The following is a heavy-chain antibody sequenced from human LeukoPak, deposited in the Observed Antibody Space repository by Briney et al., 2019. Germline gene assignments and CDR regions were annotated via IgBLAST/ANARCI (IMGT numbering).Heavy chain of an antibody. CDR3: ARPIAVAGFYWFDP. J-gene: IGHJ5*02. CDR2: INHSGST. D-gene: IGHD6-13*01. CDR1: GGSFSGYY. V-gene: IGHV4-34*01. Sequence: SETLSLTCAVYGGSFSGYYWSWIRQPPGKGLEWIGEINHSGSTNHNPSLKSRVTISVDTSKNQFSLKLSSVTAADTAVYYCARPIAVAGFYWFDPWGQGTLVTVSS.